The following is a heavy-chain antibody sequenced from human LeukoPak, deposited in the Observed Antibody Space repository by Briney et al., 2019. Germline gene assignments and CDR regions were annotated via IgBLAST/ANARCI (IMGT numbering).Heavy chain of an antibody. CDR2: INAGNGNT. Sequence: ASVKVSCKASGYTFTSYGISWVRQAPGQRLEWMGWINAGNGNTKYSQKFQGRVTITRDTSASTAYMELSSLRSEDTAVYYCARDLVGSSHYYYYYGMDVWGQGTTVTVSS. J-gene: IGHJ6*02. V-gene: IGHV1-3*01. CDR3: ARDLVGSSHYYYYYGMDV. D-gene: IGHD2-15*01. CDR1: GYTFTSYG.